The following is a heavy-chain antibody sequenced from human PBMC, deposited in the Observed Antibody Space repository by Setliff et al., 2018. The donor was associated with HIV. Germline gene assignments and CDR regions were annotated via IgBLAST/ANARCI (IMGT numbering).Heavy chain of an antibody. D-gene: IGHD3-22*01. CDR2: INSDGSST. CDR1: GLTFSSYW. Sequence: GGSLRLSCAASGLTFSSYWMHWVRQVPGKGLVWVSRINSDGSSTTYADFVKGRFTISRDNAKNTLYLQMNSLRAEDTAVYYCARVRDYYDSGGSCFSTPDALDIWGQGTTVTVSS. V-gene: IGHV3-74*03. CDR3: ARVRDYYDSGGSCFSTPDALDI. J-gene: IGHJ3*02.